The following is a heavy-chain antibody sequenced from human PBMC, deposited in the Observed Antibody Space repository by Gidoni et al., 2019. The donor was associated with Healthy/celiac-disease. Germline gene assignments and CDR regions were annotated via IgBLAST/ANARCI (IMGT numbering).Heavy chain of an antibody. CDR3: ASPRAGDDAFDI. Sequence: LPLQDSGPGLVKPSETLSLTCTVSGGSIRSSSYYWGWIRQPPGKGLEWIGSIYYSGSTYYNPSLKSRVTISVDTSKNQFSLKLSSVTAADTAVYYCASPRAGDDAFDIWGQGTMVTVSS. CDR1: GGSIRSSSYY. CDR2: IYYSGST. J-gene: IGHJ3*02. D-gene: IGHD7-27*01. V-gene: IGHV4-39*01.